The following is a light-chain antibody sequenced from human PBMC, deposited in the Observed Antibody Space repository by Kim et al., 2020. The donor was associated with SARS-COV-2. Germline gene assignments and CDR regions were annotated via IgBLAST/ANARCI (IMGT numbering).Light chain of an antibody. CDR1: QTVLYNSSTKIY. CDR3: QQYYSTPPS. V-gene: IGKV4-1*01. Sequence: RATLNCKFSQTVLYNSSTKIYLAGYQQKPGQSPTLLIYWAATRESGVSDRFSGSGAETDFTLTISSLQAEGVAVYYCQQYYSTPPSFGQGTKLEI. J-gene: IGKJ2*03. CDR2: WAA.